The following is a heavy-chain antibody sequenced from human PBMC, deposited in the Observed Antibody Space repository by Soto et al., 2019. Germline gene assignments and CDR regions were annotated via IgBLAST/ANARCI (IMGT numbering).Heavy chain of an antibody. Sequence: GGSLRLSCAASGFTFSSYAMSWVRQAPGKGLEWVSAISGSGGSTYYADSVKGRFTISRDNSKNTLYLQMNSLRAEDTAVYYCAILYTAMVTIGRADGMDVWGQGTTVTVSS. CDR2: ISGSGGST. V-gene: IGHV3-23*01. D-gene: IGHD5-18*01. CDR1: GFTFSSYA. J-gene: IGHJ6*02. CDR3: AILYTAMVTIGRADGMDV.